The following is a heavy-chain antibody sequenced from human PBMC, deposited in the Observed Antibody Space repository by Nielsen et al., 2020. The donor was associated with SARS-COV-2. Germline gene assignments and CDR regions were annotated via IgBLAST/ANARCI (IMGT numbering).Heavy chain of an antibody. V-gene: IGHV3-13*04. CDR2: IGTAGDT. CDR1: GFTFSSYD. CDR3: ARGTQQLVRFYYYYGMDV. Sequence: LKISCAASGFTFSSYDMHWVRQATGKGLEWVSAIGTAGDTYYPGSVKGRFTISRENAKNSLYLQMNSLRAGDTAVYYCARGTQQLVRFYYYYGMDVWGQGTTVTVSS. J-gene: IGHJ6*02. D-gene: IGHD6-13*01.